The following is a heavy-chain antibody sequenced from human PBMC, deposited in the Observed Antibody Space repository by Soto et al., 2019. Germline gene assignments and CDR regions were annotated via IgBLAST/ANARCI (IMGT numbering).Heavy chain of an antibody. Sequence: GESLKISCKGSGYSFTSYWISWVRQMPGKGLEWMGRIDPSDSYTIYSPSFQGHVTHSADKSISPAYLPWSSLKASDTVMYYCARRKRPMSPYGMDVWGQGTTVSVSS. CDR1: GYSFTSYW. V-gene: IGHV5-10-1*01. J-gene: IGHJ6*02. CDR2: IDPSDSYT. CDR3: ARRKRPMSPYGMDV.